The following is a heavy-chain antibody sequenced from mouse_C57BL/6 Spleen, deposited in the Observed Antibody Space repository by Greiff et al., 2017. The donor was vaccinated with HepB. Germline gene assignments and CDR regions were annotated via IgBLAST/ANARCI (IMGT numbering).Heavy chain of an antibody. CDR3: ENGISIYYSD. V-gene: IGHV1-80*01. Sequence: VQLQQSGAELVKPGASVKISCKASGYALSSYGMNWVKQRPGKGLEWIGQVYPGDGDTNYNGKFKGKATLTADKSSSTAYMQLSTLTSEDSAVYFYENGISIYYSDWGQGTTLTVSS. CDR2: VYPGDGDT. J-gene: IGHJ2*01. CDR1: GYALSSYG. D-gene: IGHD1-1*01.